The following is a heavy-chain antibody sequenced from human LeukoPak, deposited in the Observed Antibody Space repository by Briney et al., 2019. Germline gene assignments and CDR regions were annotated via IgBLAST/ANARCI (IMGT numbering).Heavy chain of an antibody. CDR2: IYHSGST. V-gene: IGHV4-30-2*01. J-gene: IGHJ4*02. CDR3: GGSPSSGFDY. Sequence: PSETLSLTCAVSGGSISRGGYSWSWIRQPPGKGLEWIGYIYHSGSTYYNPSLKSRVTISVDRSKNQFSLKLSSVTAADTAVYYCGGSPSSGFDYWGQGTLVTVSS. CDR1: GGSISRGGYS. D-gene: IGHD6-19*01.